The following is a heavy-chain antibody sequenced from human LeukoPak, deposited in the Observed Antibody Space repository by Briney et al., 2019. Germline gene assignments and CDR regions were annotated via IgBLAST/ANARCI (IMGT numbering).Heavy chain of an antibody. V-gene: IGHV1-18*01. Sequence: ASVKVSCKASGYTFTSYGISWVRQAPGQGLEWMGWISAYNGNTNYAQKLQGRVTMTTDTSTSTAYMELRSLRSDDTAVYYCARVRIVGSGSKKYYFDYWGQGTLVTVSS. CDR2: ISAYNGNT. D-gene: IGHD6-19*01. CDR1: GYTFTSYG. CDR3: ARVRIVGSGSKKYYFDY. J-gene: IGHJ4*02.